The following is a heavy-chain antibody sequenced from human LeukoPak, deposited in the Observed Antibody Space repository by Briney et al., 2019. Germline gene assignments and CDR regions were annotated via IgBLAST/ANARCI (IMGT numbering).Heavy chain of an antibody. D-gene: IGHD3-10*01. Sequence: GGSLRLSCAATGFTFSDDNMNWVRQVPGKGLEAASYMSRSGDIIYYADSVKGRFTISRDNAKNSLYLQMNSLRAEDTAVYYCARDVYYGSGSPRLDYWGQGTLVTVSS. CDR2: MSRSGDII. J-gene: IGHJ4*02. CDR3: ARDVYYGSGSPRLDY. V-gene: IGHV3-48*01. CDR1: GFTFSDDN.